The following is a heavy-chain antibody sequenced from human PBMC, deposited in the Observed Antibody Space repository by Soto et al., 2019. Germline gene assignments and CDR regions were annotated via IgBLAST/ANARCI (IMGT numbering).Heavy chain of an antibody. CDR3: ARDPRENYDFWSGFPPGGMDV. CDR1: GFTVSSNY. CDR2: IYSGGST. Sequence: GGSLRLSCAASGFTVSSNYMSWVRQAPGKGLEWVSVIYSGGSTYYADSVKGRFTISRDNSKNTLYLQMNSLRAEDTAVYYCARDPRENYDFWSGFPPGGMDVWGQGTTVTVSS. D-gene: IGHD3-3*01. J-gene: IGHJ6*02. V-gene: IGHV3-66*01.